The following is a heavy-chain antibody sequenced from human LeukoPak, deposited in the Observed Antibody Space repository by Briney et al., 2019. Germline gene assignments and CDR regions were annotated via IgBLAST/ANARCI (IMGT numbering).Heavy chain of an antibody. V-gene: IGHV3-23*01. J-gene: IGHJ4*02. Sequence: GGSLRLSCAASGFTFSSYAMSWVRQAPGKGLEWVSAISGSGGSTNYADSVKGRFTISRDNSKNTLYLQMKSLRDEDTAVYYCAKPGGDIVLVPDADFDCWGQGTLVIVSS. CDR3: AKPGGDIVLVPDADFDC. CDR2: ISGSGGST. CDR1: GFTFSSYA. D-gene: IGHD2-2*01.